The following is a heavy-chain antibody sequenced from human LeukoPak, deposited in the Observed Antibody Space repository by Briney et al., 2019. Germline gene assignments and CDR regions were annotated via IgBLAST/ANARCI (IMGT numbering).Heavy chain of an antibody. CDR3: ARRYDFWSGYPTAFDY. V-gene: IGHV1-2*02. D-gene: IGHD3-3*01. CDR1: GYTFTVYY. Sequence: AASVKVSCKASGYTFTVYYMYWVRQAPGQGLEWMGFINPNTGGTIYAQKFQARVTMTRDTSISTAYMELRGLISDDTAVYYCARRYDFWSGYPTAFDYWGQGTLVTVSS. J-gene: IGHJ4*02. CDR2: INPNTGGT.